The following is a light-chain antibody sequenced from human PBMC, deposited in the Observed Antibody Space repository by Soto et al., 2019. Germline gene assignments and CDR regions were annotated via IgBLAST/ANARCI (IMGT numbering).Light chain of an antibody. CDR1: QDISVY. J-gene: IGKJ5*01. V-gene: IGKV1-27*01. CDR2: SAS. Sequence: DIQMTQSPSSLSASVGDRVTITCRASQDISVYLAWYQQKPGHVPKLLIYSASTLQSGVPSRFSGSGSGTDFTLTISSLQPEDVATYYCQKFNTAPLTFGQGTRLEIK. CDR3: QKFNTAPLT.